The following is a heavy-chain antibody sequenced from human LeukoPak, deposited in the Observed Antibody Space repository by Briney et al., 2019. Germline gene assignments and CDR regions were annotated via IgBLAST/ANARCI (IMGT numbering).Heavy chain of an antibody. Sequence: GGSLRLSCAASGFSFSSHPMGWVRQAPGKGLEWVSGISGSGGSTYYADSVKGRFTISRDNSKNTLFLQMNSLRAEDTAVYYGAKEDYSGSGSYLLADWGQGTLVTVSS. V-gene: IGHV3-23*01. J-gene: IGHJ4*02. CDR3: AKEDYSGSGSYLLAD. CDR2: ISGSGGST. D-gene: IGHD3-10*01. CDR1: GFSFSSHP.